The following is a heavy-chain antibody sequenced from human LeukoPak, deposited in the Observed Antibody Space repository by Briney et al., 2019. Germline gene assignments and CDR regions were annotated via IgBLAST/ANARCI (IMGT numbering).Heavy chain of an antibody. CDR3: AAGPARPFDY. V-gene: IGHV4-4*02. D-gene: IGHD2-2*01. Sequence: PSETLSLTCAVSGGSISSSNWWSWVRQPPGKGLEWIGEINHSGSTNYNPSLKSRVTISVDTSKNQFSLKLSSVTAADTAVYYCAAGPARPFDYWGQGTLVTVSS. CDR1: GGSISSSNW. J-gene: IGHJ4*02. CDR2: INHSGST.